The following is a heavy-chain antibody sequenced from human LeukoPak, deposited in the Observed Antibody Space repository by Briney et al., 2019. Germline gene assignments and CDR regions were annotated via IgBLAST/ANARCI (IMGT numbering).Heavy chain of an antibody. CDR2: MNPNSGNT. D-gene: IGHD3-3*01. CDR3: ARGASVYYDFWSGYPKRGAYFDY. CDR1: EYTFTSYD. Sequence: ASVKVSCKASEYTFTSYDINWVRQATGQGLEWMGWMNPNSGNTGYAQKFQGRVTMTRNTSISTAYMELSSLRSEDTAVYYCARGASVYYDFWSGYPKRGAYFDYWGQGTLVTVSS. V-gene: IGHV1-8*01. J-gene: IGHJ4*02.